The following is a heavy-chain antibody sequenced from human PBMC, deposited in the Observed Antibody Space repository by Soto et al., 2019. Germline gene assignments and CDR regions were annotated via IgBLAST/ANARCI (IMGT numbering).Heavy chain of an antibody. J-gene: IGHJ4*02. V-gene: IGHV1-46*01. CDR2: INPSGGST. CDR1: GYTFTSYY. Sequence: ASVKVSCKASGYTFTSYYMHWVRQAPGQGLEWMGIINPSGGSTSYAQKFQGRVTMTRDTSTSTVYMELSSLRSEDTAVYYCARHPLAHSSGWLRFDHWGQGTLVTVSS. D-gene: IGHD6-19*01. CDR3: ARHPLAHSSGWLRFDH.